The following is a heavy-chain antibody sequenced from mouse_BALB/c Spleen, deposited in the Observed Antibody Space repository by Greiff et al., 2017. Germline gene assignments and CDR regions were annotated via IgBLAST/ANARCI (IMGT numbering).Heavy chain of an antibody. CDR2: IYPYNGGT. D-gene: IGHD1-1*01. Sequence: VQLKESGPELVKPGASVKISCKASGYTFTDYNMHWVKQSHGKSLEWIGYIYPYNGGTGYNQKFKSKATLTVDNSSSTAYMELRSLTSEDSAVYYCARGGYGSSSFAYWGQGTLVTVSA. V-gene: IGHV1S29*02. J-gene: IGHJ3*01. CDR3: ARGGYGSSSFAY. CDR1: GYTFTDYN.